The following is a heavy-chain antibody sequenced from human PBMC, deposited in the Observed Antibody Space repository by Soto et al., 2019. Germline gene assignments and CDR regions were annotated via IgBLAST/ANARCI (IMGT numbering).Heavy chain of an antibody. Sequence: ASVKVSCKASGYTFTGYYMHWVRQAPGQGLEWMGWINPNSGGTNYAQKFQGWVTTTRDTSISTAYMELSRLRSDDTAVYYCARAIAAAGAYYGMDVWGQGTTVTVSS. CDR1: GYTFTGYY. V-gene: IGHV1-2*04. CDR2: INPNSGGT. J-gene: IGHJ6*02. D-gene: IGHD6-13*01. CDR3: ARAIAAAGAYYGMDV.